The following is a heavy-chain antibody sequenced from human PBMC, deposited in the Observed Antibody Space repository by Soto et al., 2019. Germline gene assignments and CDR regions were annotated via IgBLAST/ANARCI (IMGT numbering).Heavy chain of an antibody. V-gene: IGHV3-33*01. J-gene: IGHJ4*02. CDR1: GFTFSSYV. CDR3: ARDRRFGDFDY. Sequence: GGSLRLSCAASGFTFSSYVMHWVRQAPGKGLEWVAVIWYDGSNKYYADSVKGRFTISRDNSKNTLYLQMNSLRAEDTAVYYCARDRRFGDFDYWGQGTLVTVSS. D-gene: IGHD3-10*01. CDR2: IWYDGSNK.